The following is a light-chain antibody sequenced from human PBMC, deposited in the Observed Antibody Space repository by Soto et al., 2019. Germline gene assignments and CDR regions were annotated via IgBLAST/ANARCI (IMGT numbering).Light chain of an antibody. Sequence: QSALTQPASVSGSPGQSITISCTGTSSDVGGYNFVSWYQQHPGKAPRLMIFDVDNRPSGVSTRFSGSKSGNTASLTISGLQAEDEADYYCCSYSGSSPIVVFGGGTKVTVL. CDR2: DVD. CDR1: SSDVGGYNF. V-gene: IGLV2-14*03. J-gene: IGLJ2*01. CDR3: CSYSGSSPIVV.